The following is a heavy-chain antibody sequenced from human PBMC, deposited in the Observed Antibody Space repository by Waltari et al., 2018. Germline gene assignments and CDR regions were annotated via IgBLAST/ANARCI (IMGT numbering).Heavy chain of an antibody. J-gene: IGHJ4*02. V-gene: IGHV4-34*01. CDR1: GGSFSGYY. D-gene: IGHD1-26*01. Sequence: QVQLQQWGAGLLKPSETLSLTCAVYGGSFSGYYWSWIRQPPGKGLEWIGEINHSGSTNYNPSLKSRVTISVDTSKNQFSLKLSSVTAADTVVYYCAREWVLRGLDYWGQGTLVTVSS. CDR3: AREWVLRGLDY. CDR2: INHSGST.